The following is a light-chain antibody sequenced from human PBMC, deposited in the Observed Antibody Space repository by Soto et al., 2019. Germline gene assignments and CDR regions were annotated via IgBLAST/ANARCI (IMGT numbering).Light chain of an antibody. Sequence: IQMTQSPSSVSAFVGERVIIICRASQCISRLLAWYQQKPGKAPKLLIYTASRLQSGVPSRFSGSGSGTDFTLTISSLQTEDFATYYCKQTNSFPLTFGPGTKVDIK. CDR2: TAS. CDR1: QCISRL. J-gene: IGKJ3*01. CDR3: KQTNSFPLT. V-gene: IGKV1-12*01.